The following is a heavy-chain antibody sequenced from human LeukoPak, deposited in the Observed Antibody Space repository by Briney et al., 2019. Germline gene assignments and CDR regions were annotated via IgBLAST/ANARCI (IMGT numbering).Heavy chain of an antibody. CDR1: GYTFTSYA. CDR3: ARGGGYSYGYGTYFDY. D-gene: IGHD5-18*01. CDR2: IIPIFGTA. V-gene: IGHV1-69*13. J-gene: IGHJ4*02. Sequence: ASVKVSCKASGYTFTSYAISWVRQAPGQGLEWMGGIIPIFGTANYAQKFQGRVTITAEESTSTAYMELSSLRSEDTAVYYCARGGGYSYGYGTYFDYWGQGTLVTVSS.